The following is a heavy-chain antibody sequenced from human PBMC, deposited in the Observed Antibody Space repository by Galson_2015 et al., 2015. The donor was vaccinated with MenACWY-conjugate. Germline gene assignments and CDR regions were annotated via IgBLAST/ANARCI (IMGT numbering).Heavy chain of an antibody. CDR3: ARLGAMAGTSDYYYGMDV. V-gene: IGHV5-51*01. J-gene: IGHJ6*02. D-gene: IGHD6-19*01. CDR2: IYPGDSDT. CDR1: GYSFTSYW. Sequence: QSGAEVKKPGESLRISCKGSGYSFTSYWIGWVRQMPGKGLEWMGIIYPGDSDTRYSPSFQGQVTISADKSISTAYLQWSSLKASDTAMYYCARLGAMAGTSDYYYGMDVWGQGTTVTVSS.